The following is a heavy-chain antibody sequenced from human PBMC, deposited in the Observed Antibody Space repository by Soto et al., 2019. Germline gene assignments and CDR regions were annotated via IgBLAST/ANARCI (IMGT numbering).Heavy chain of an antibody. D-gene: IGHD6-13*01. CDR2: ISGSGGST. J-gene: IGHJ6*02. V-gene: IGHV3-23*01. CDR1: GFTFSSYA. CDR3: AKDRAYSSSWVYYYYYYGMDV. Sequence: EVQLLESGGGLGQPGGSLRLSCAASGFTFSSYAMSWVRQAPGKGLEWVSAISGSGGSTYYADSVKGRFTISRDNSKNTLYLQMNSLRAEDTAVYYCAKDRAYSSSWVYYYYYYGMDVWGQGTTVTVSS.